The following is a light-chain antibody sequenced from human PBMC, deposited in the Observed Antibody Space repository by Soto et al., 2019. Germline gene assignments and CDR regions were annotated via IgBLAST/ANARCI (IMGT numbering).Light chain of an antibody. CDR3: QQYGSSPPWT. CDR2: GAS. V-gene: IGKV3-20*01. J-gene: IGKJ1*01. CDR1: HSVISSY. Sequence: IMMTQSPGTLSLSPGERATLACRASHSVISSYLAWYQQKPGQAPRLLIYGASSRATGIPDRFSGSGSGTDFTLTISRLEPEDFAVYYCQQYGSSPPWTFGQGTKVDIK.